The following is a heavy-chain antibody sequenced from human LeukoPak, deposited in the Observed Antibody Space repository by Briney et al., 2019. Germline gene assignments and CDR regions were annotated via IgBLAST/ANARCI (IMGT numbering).Heavy chain of an antibody. V-gene: IGHV3-23*01. D-gene: IGHD5-18*01. CDR1: GFTFSSYA. CDR3: ARGGGYSYGRFDY. J-gene: IGHJ4*02. CDR2: ISGSGGST. Sequence: GGSLRLSCAASGFTFSSYAMSWVRQAPGKGLEWVSAISGSGGSTYYADSVKGRFTISRDNSKNSLYLQMNSLRTEDTALYYCARGGGYSYGRFDYWGQGTLVTVSS.